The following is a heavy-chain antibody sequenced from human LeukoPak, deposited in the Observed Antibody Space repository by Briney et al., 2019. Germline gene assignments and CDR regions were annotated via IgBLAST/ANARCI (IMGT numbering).Heavy chain of an antibody. CDR3: ARSSSAHYYDSSGYLPSHFDC. D-gene: IGHD3-22*01. V-gene: IGHV4-59*01. Sequence: SETLSLTCTVSGGSISSYYWSWLRQPPGKGLEWVGYISNGGRTNYNSSLKGRVTISVDTSQTQFSLKLSSVTAADTAVYYCARSSSAHYYDSSGYLPSHFDCWGQGTLVTVSS. CDR2: ISNGGRT. CDR1: GGSISSYY. J-gene: IGHJ4*02.